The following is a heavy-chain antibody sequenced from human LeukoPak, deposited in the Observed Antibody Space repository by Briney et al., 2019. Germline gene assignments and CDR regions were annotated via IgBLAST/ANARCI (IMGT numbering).Heavy chain of an antibody. V-gene: IGHV3-15*01. CDR1: GFTFKNAW. Sequence: GGSLRLSCAASGFTFKNAWMSWVRQAPGKGLEWVGRIKSKAHGGTTDYAAPVKDRFTISRGDSKNTLYLQMNSLKTEDTAVYYCTTTLFDYGDYFDYWGQGTLVTVSS. CDR3: TTTLFDYGDYFDY. J-gene: IGHJ4*02. CDR2: IKSKAHGGTT. D-gene: IGHD4-17*01.